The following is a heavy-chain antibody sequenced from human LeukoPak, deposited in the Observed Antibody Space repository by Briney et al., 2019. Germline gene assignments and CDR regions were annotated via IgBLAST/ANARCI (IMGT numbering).Heavy chain of an antibody. CDR3: AKDALYSSSWYWGDY. CDR2: ISGSGGST. J-gene: IGHJ4*02. CDR1: GFTFRNYA. Sequence: GGSLRLSCAASGFTFRNYAMSWVRQAPGKGLEWVSAISGSGGSTYYADSVKGRFTISRDNSKNTLYMQMSSLRAEDTAVYYCAKDALYSSSWYWGDYWGQGTRVTVSS. D-gene: IGHD6-13*01. V-gene: IGHV3-23*01.